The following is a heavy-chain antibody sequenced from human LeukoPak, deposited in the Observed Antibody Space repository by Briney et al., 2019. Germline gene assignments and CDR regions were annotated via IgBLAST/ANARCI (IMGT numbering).Heavy chain of an antibody. CDR1: GGSISSGGYY. Sequence: SETLSLTCTVSGGSISSGGYYWSWIRQHPGKGLEWIGYIYYSGSTYYNPSLKSRVTISVDTSKNQFALKLSSVTAADTAVYYCAKANLDGGVAFDSWGQGTMVSASS. J-gene: IGHJ3*02. V-gene: IGHV4-31*03. CDR2: IYYSGST. D-gene: IGHD3-16*01. CDR3: AKANLDGGVAFDS.